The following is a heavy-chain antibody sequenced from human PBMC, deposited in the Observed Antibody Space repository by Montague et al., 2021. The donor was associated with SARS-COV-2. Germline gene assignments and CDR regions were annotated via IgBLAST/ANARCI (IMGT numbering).Heavy chain of an antibody. CDR3: ARGTKRGFTYDYDSSGYASDY. CDR1: GGSFSGYY. J-gene: IGHJ4*02. V-gene: IGHV4-34*01. D-gene: IGHD3-22*01. Sequence: SETLSLTCAVYGGSFSGYYWSWIRQPPGKGLQWIGEINHSGSTKYNPSLKGRVTISVDTSKNQFSLKLSSVTAADTAVYYCARGTKRGFTYDYDSSGYASDYWGQGTLVTVSS. CDR2: INHSGST.